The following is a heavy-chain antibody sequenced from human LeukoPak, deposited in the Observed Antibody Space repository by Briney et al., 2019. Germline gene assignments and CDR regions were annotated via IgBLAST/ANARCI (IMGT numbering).Heavy chain of an antibody. V-gene: IGHV4-39*01. D-gene: IGHD3-10*01. Sequence: SETLSLTCIVSGGSISSSSYYWGWIRHPPGKGLEWIGNIYYSGNTYYNPSLKSRVTISLDTSKNQLSLKLNSVTAADTAVYYCASVRRGFGESSKYYAYYYMGVWGKGTTVTISS. CDR3: ASVRRGFGESSKYYAYYYMGV. J-gene: IGHJ6*03. CDR2: IYYSGNT. CDR1: GGSISSSSYY.